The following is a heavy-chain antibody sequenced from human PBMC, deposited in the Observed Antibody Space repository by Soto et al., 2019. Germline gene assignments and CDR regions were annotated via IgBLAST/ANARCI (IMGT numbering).Heavy chain of an antibody. Sequence: SETLSLTCTVSGVSISSYYWSWIRQPPGKGLEWIGYIYYSGSTNYNPSLKSRVTISVDTSKNTLYLQMNSLRAEDTALYYCAKDRATWDASDYWGQGALVTVSS. CDR3: AKDRATWDASDY. CDR1: GVSISSYY. D-gene: IGHD1-26*01. J-gene: IGHJ4*02. V-gene: IGHV4-59*12. CDR2: IYYSGST.